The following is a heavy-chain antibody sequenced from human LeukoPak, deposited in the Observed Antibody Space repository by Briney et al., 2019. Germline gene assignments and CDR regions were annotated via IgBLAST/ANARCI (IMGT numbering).Heavy chain of an antibody. V-gene: IGHV3-23*01. J-gene: IGHJ4*02. CDR3: AKGGRIEAAGNIDY. Sequence: GGSLRLSCAASGSTFSSYAMSWVRQAPGKGLEWVSFITGSDGSTYYAGSVKGRFTISRDNSKNTLYLQMSSLRADDTAVYYCAKGGRIEAAGNIDYWGQGTLVTVSS. D-gene: IGHD6-13*01. CDR1: GSTFSSYA. CDR2: ITGSDGST.